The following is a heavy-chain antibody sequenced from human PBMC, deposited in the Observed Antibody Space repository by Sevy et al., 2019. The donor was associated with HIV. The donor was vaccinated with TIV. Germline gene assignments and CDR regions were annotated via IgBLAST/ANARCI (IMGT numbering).Heavy chain of an antibody. CDR3: ARAGGDTVVVSTAIGILIMDV. Sequence: ASVKVSCKVSGYTLTELSMHWVRQAPGKGLEWMGSFDPEDGETIYAQNFQGRVTMTEDRSTDTAYMELSSLRSEDTAVYYCARAGGDTVVVSTAIGILIMDVWGQGTTVTVSS. D-gene: IGHD2-2*02. CDR1: GYTLTELS. CDR2: FDPEDGET. V-gene: IGHV1-24*01. J-gene: IGHJ6*02.